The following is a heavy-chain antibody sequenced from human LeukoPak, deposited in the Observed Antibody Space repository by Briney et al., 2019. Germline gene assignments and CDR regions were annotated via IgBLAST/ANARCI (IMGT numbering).Heavy chain of an antibody. J-gene: IGHJ4*02. CDR2: ISGSVGNT. Sequence: GGSLRLSCAASGFSFNRYAMHWVRQAPGRGLEWVSGISGSVGNTYYADSVKGRFTISRDNSKNTLYLQMNSLRAEDTAVYYCAKGLYYYDSSGYPEWGQGTLVTVSS. V-gene: IGHV3-23*01. D-gene: IGHD3-22*01. CDR3: AKGLYYYDSSGYPE. CDR1: GFSFNRYA.